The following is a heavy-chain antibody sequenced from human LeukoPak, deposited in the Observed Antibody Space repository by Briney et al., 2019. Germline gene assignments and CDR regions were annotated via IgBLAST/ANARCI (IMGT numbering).Heavy chain of an antibody. CDR1: GGTFSSYA. CDR2: IIPIFGTA. J-gene: IGHJ3*02. D-gene: IGHD3-22*01. V-gene: IGHV1-69*13. CDR3: ASSHTPIAYYYDSSGYPDAFDI. Sequence: SVKVSCKASGGTFSSYAISWVRQAPGQGLEWMGRIIPIFGTANYAQKFQGRVTITADESTSTAYMELSSLRSEDTAVYYCASSHTPIAYYYDSSGYPDAFDIWGQGTMVTVSS.